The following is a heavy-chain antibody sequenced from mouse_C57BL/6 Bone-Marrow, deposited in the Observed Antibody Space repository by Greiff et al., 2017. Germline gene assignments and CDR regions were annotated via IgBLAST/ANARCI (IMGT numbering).Heavy chain of an antibody. J-gene: IGHJ1*03. CDR3: ARRGTSWYFDV. D-gene: IGHD3-3*01. CDR1: GFTFSSYG. CDR2: ISSGGSYT. V-gene: IGHV5-6*01. Sequence: EVHLVESGGDLVKPGGSLKLSCAASGFTFSSYGMSWVRQTPDKRLEWVATISSGGSYTYYPDSVKGRFTISRDNAKNTLYLQMSSLQSEDTAMYYCARRGTSWYFDVWGTGTTVTVSS.